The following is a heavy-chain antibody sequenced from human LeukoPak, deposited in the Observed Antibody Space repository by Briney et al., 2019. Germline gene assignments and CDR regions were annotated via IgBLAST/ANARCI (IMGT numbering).Heavy chain of an antibody. J-gene: IGHJ4*02. CDR1: GYTFTSYD. V-gene: IGHV1-8*01. Sequence: ASVKVSCKASGYTFTSYDINWVRQATGQGLEWMGWMNPNSGNTGYAQKFQGRVTMNRNTSISTAYMELSSLRSEDTAVYYCARTVRIVVVPAAQYYFDYWGQGTLVTVSS. CDR3: ARTVRIVVVPAAQYYFDY. CDR2: MNPNSGNT. D-gene: IGHD2-2*01.